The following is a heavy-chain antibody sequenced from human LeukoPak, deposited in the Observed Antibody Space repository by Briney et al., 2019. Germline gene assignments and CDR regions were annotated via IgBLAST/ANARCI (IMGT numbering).Heavy chain of an antibody. Sequence: SVKVSCKASGGTFSSYAISWVRQAPGQGLEWMGGIIPIFGTANYAQKFQGRVTMTEDTSTDTAYMELSSLRSEDTAVYYCATRLTVYYGMDVWGQGTTVTVSS. J-gene: IGHJ6*02. CDR3: ATRLTVYYGMDV. V-gene: IGHV1-69*06. CDR2: IIPIFGTA. D-gene: IGHD1/OR15-1a*01. CDR1: GGTFSSYA.